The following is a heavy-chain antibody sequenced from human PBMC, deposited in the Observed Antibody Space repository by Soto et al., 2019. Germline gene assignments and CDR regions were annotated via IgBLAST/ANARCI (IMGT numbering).Heavy chain of an antibody. J-gene: IGHJ5*02. V-gene: IGHV1-18*04. D-gene: IGHD5-12*01. Sequence: QVQLVQSGAEVKKPGASVKVSCKASGYTFTSYGVSWVRQAPGQGLEWMGWISSYNGGTNYAQNLQGRVTMTTDTSTSTADMELRSLRADDTAVYYCARSMATIGGSWFDPWGQGTLVTVSS. CDR3: ARSMATIGGSWFDP. CDR1: GYTFTSYG. CDR2: ISSYNGGT.